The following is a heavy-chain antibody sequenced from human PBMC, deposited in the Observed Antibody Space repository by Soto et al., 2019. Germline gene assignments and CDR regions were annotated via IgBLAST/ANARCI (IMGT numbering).Heavy chain of an antibody. V-gene: IGHV4-39*01. CDR2: IYYSGST. J-gene: IGHJ4*02. D-gene: IGHD1-26*01. CDR1: GGSISSSSYY. Sequence: SETLSLTCTVSGGSISSSSYYWGWIRQPPGKGLEWIGSIYYSGSTYYNPSLKSRVTISVDTSKKQFSLKLSSVTAADTAVYYCARRGVYIVGGDYWGQGNLVTVSS. CDR3: ARRGVYIVGGDY.